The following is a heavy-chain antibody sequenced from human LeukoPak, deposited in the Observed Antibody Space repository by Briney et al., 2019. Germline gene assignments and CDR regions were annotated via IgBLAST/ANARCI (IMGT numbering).Heavy chain of an antibody. Sequence: GGSLRLPCAASGLTFSSYSMNWVRQAPGKGLEWVSYISSSSSTIYYADSAKGRFTISRDNAKNSLYLQMISLRDEDTAVYYCARDNDRSGWLFDYWGQGTLVTVSS. CDR2: ISSSSSTI. CDR1: GLTFSSYS. D-gene: IGHD6-19*01. CDR3: ARDNDRSGWLFDY. V-gene: IGHV3-48*02. J-gene: IGHJ4*02.